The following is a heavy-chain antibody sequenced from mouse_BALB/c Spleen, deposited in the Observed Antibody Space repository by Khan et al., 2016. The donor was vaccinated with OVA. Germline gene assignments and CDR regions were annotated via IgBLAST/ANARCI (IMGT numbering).Heavy chain of an antibody. CDR2: ISGDSNTI. V-gene: IGHV5-17*02. Sequence: LVESGGGLVQSGGSRKLSCAASGFTFSSYGMHWVRQAPERGLEWVAYISGDSNTIYYADTVKGRFTISRDNPRNTLFLQMTSLMSEDTAMYYCATSYFYGYYFDYWGPGTTLTVSS. CDR1: GFTFSSYG. D-gene: IGHD1-1*01. CDR3: ATSYFYGYYFDY. J-gene: IGHJ2*01.